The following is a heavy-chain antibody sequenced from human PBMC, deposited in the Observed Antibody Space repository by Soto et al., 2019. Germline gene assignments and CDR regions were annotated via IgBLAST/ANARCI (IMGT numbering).Heavy chain of an antibody. CDR2: INAGNGNT. CDR3: ARTFRQIFGVVKIYYYYGMDV. J-gene: IGHJ6*02. D-gene: IGHD3-3*01. CDR1: GYTFTSYA. Sequence: ASVKVSCKASGYTFTSYAMHWVRQAPGQRLEWMGWINAGNGNTKYSQKFQGRVTITRDTSASTAYMELSSLRSEDTAVYYCARTFRQIFGVVKIYYYYGMDVWGQGTTVTVSS. V-gene: IGHV1-3*01.